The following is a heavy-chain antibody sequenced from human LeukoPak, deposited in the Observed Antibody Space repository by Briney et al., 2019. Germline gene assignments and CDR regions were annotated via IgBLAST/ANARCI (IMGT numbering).Heavy chain of an antibody. J-gene: IGHJ4*02. Sequence: PGGSLRLSCAASGFTFSNYEMNWVRQAPGKGLEWVSYISSSGTTIYYAERRFTISRDNAKNSLYLQMNSLRAEDTAVYYCAKNDQFSGSWYFDCWGQGTLVTVSS. CDR2: ISSSGTTI. CDR1: GFTFSNYE. D-gene: IGHD1-26*01. CDR3: AKNDQFSGSWYFDC. V-gene: IGHV3-48*03.